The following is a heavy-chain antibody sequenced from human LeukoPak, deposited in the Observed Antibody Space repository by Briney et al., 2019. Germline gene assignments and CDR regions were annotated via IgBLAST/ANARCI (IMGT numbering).Heavy chain of an antibody. CDR2: ISHSGST. D-gene: IGHD1-26*01. V-gene: IGHV4-34*01. CDR1: GGSFSGYY. CDR3: ARGSGSYPNTFDY. Sequence: NPSETLSLTCAVYGGSFSGYYWSWIRQPPGKGLEWIGEISHSGSTNYNPSLKSRVTISVDTSKNQFSLKLSSVTAADTAVYYCARGSGSYPNTFDYWGQGTLVTVSS. J-gene: IGHJ4*02.